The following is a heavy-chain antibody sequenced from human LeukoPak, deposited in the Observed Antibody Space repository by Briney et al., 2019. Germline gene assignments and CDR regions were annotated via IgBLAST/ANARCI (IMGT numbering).Heavy chain of an antibody. D-gene: IGHD1-26*01. Sequence: GASVKVSCKASGYTLTSYGISWVRQAPGQGLEWMGWISAYNGNTNYAQKLQGRVTMTTDTSTSTAYMELRSLRSDDTAVYYCARAQYSLSGSLSYYYYMDVWGKGTTVTVSS. CDR2: ISAYNGNT. J-gene: IGHJ6*03. V-gene: IGHV1-18*01. CDR1: GYTLTSYG. CDR3: ARAQYSLSGSLSYYYYMDV.